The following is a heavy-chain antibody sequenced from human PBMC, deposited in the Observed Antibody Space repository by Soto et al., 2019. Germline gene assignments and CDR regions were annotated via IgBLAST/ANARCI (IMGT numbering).Heavy chain of an antibody. CDR2: IYYSGST. V-gene: IGHV4-31*03. D-gene: IGHD3-22*01. Sequence: LSLTCTVSGGSISSGGYYWSWIRQHPGKGLEWIGYIYYSGSTYYNPSLKSRVTISVDTSKNQFSLKLSSVTAADTAVYYCARTKYYYDSSGYYLDAFDIWGQGTMVTVS. CDR3: ARTKYYYDSSGYYLDAFDI. CDR1: GGSISSGGYY. J-gene: IGHJ3*02.